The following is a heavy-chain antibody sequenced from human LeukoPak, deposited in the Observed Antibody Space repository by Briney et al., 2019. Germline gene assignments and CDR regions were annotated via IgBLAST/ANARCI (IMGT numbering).Heavy chain of an antibody. J-gene: IGHJ4*02. CDR2: INPNSGGT. V-gene: IGHV1-2*03. CDR1: GYTFTGYY. CDR3: ARSPYYGSGSYYLDY. Sequence: LGASVKVSCKASGYTFTGYYMHWVRQAPGQGLEWMGWINPNSGGTNYAQKFQGRVTMTRDTSISTAYMELSRLRSDDTAVYYCARSPYYGSGSYYLDYWGQGALVTVSS. D-gene: IGHD3-10*01.